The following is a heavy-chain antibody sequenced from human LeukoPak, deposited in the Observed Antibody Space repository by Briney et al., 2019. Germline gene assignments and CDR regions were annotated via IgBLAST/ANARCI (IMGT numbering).Heavy chain of an antibody. CDR1: GFTVSSNY. J-gene: IGHJ4*02. CDR2: IRYDGSNK. V-gene: IGHV3-30*02. CDR3: AKDQWYYDFWSDLDY. Sequence: GGSLRLSCAASGFTVSSNYMSWLRQAPGKGLEWVAFIRYDGSNKYYADSVKGRFTISRDNSKNTLYLQMNSWRAEDRAVYYCAKDQWYYDFWSDLDYWGQGTLVTVSS. D-gene: IGHD3-3*01.